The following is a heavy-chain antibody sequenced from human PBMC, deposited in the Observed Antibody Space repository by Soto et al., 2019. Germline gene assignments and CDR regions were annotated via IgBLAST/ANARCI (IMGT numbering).Heavy chain of an antibody. CDR1: VFTFSSYG. J-gene: IGHJ4*02. CDR3: AKENRALQGYYYDGSGYYPDY. V-gene: IGHV3-30*18. Sequence: PGVSLRLSCAASVFTFSSYGMHWVRQAPGKGLEWVAVISYDGSNKYYADSVKGRFTISRDNSKNTLYLQMNSLRAEDTAVYYCAKENRALQGYYYDGSGYYPDYWGQGTLVTVSS. D-gene: IGHD3-22*01. CDR2: ISYDGSNK.